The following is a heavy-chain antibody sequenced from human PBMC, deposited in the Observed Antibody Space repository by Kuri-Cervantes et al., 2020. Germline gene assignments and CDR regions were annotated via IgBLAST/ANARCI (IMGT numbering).Heavy chain of an antibody. CDR2: ISFDGSIQ. V-gene: IGHV3-30-3*01. D-gene: IGHD3-22*01. J-gene: IGHJ3*02. CDR1: GFTFRSSA. Sequence: GESLKISCAASGFTFRSSAMHWVRQAPGKGLEWVTVISFDGSIQYYTDSVKGRFTISRDNSKNTLYLQMNSLRAEDTAVYYCARGPYYYDSSAMGAFDIWGQGTMVTVSS. CDR3: ARGPYYYDSSAMGAFDI.